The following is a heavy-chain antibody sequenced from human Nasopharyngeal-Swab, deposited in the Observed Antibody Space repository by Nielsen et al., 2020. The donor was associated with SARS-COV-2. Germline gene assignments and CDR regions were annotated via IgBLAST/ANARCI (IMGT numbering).Heavy chain of an antibody. CDR3: ARGGNSVY. CDR2: ISSSSSYI. CDR1: GFTFSSYS. D-gene: IGHD4-23*01. Sequence: GESLQISCAASGFTFSSYSMNWARQAPGKGLEWVSSISSSSSYIYYADSVKGRFTISRDNAKNSLYLQMNSLRAEDTAVYYCARGGNSVYWGQGTLVTVSS. V-gene: IGHV3-21*01. J-gene: IGHJ4*02.